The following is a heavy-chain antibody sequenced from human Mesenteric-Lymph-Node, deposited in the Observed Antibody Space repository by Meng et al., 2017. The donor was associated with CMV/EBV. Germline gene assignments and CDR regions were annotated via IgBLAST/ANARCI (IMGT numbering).Heavy chain of an antibody. CDR1: GFSFHSYA. CDR3: AKGARWSSSSGDAFDI. J-gene: IGHJ3*02. V-gene: IGHV3-23*01. D-gene: IGHD6-6*01. CDR2: ISDSGGRT. Sequence: GGSLRLSCAASGFSFHSYAMSWVRQAPGKGLEWVSAISDSGGRTWYADSVKGRFTISRDNSKNTLYLQMNSLRAEDTAVYYCAKGARWSSSSGDAFDIWGQGTMVTVSS.